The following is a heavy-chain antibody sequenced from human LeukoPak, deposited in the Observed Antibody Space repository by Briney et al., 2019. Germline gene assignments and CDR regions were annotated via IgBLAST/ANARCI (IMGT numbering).Heavy chain of an antibody. CDR3: AREYDSSGHYYDVDY. CDR2: ISAYNGNT. Sequence: ASVKVSCKASGYTFTSYGISWVRQAPGQGLEWMGWISAYNGNTNCAQKLQGRVTMTTDTSTSTAYMELRSLRSDDTAVYYCAREYDSSGHYYDVDYWGQGTLVTVSS. D-gene: IGHD3-22*01. V-gene: IGHV1-18*01. J-gene: IGHJ4*02. CDR1: GYTFTSYG.